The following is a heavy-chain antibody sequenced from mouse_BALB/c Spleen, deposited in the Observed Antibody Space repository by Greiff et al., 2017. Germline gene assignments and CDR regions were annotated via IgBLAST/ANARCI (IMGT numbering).Heavy chain of an antibody. CDR2: INPSTGYT. D-gene: IGHD4-1*01. V-gene: IGHV1-7*01. Sequence: QGQLQQSGAELAKPGASVKMSCKASGYTFTSYWMHWVKQRPGQGLEWIGYINPSTGYTEYNQKFKDKATLTADKSSSTAYMQLSSLTSEDSAVYYCATANWAWFAYWGQGTLVTVSA. J-gene: IGHJ3*01. CDR1: GYTFTSYW. CDR3: ATANWAWFAY.